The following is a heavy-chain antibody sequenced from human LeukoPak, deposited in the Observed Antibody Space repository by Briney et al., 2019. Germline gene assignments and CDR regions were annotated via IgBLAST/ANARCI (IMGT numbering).Heavy chain of an antibody. CDR1: GFTFDDYG. J-gene: IGHJ4*02. D-gene: IGHD2/OR15-2a*01. V-gene: IGHV3-9*01. CDR2: ISWNRGSI. Sequence: GGSLRLSCAASGFTFDDYGMHWVRQAPGKGLEWVSGISWNRGSIDYADSVKGRFTISRDNSKNTLYLQMNSLRAEDTAVYYCARQFYTNDYWGQGTLVTVSS. CDR3: ARQFYTNDY.